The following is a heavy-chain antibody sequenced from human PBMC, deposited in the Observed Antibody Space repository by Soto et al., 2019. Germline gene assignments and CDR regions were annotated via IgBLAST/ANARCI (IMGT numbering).Heavy chain of an antibody. CDR1: GFTFSSYD. Sequence: GGSLRLSCAASGFTFSSYDMHWVRQATGKGLEWVSAIGTAGDTYYPGSVKGRFTISRENAKNSLYLQMNSLRAGDTAVYYCARGYYYYGMDVWGQGTTVTVSS. CDR2: IGTAGDT. V-gene: IGHV3-13*04. J-gene: IGHJ6*02. CDR3: ARGYYYYGMDV.